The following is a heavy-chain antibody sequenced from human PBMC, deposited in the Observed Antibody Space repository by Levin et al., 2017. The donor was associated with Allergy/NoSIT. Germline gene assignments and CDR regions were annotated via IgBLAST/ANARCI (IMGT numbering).Heavy chain of an antibody. J-gene: IGHJ4*02. V-gene: IGHV1-46*01. Sequence: ASVKVSCKASGYTVTSYYMHWVRQAPGQGLEWMGMIDPSSAAASYAQKFEGRVTMTRDTSTNTVYMELRNLRSDDTAVYYCARRGVWPRPDTAMDDYWGQGTLVTVSS. CDR2: IDPSSAAA. CDR1: GYTVTSYY. D-gene: IGHD5-18*01. CDR3: ARRGVWPRPDTAMDDY.